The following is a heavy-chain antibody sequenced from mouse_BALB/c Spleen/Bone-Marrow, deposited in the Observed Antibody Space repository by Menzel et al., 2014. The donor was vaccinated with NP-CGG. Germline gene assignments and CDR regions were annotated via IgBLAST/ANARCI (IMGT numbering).Heavy chain of an antibody. J-gene: IGHJ1*01. CDR1: GFTFTDYY. Sequence: EVKLVESGGGLVQPGGSLRPSCATSGFTFTDYYMSWVRQPPGKALEWLGFIRNKANGYTTEYSASVKGRFTISRDNSQSILYLQMNTLRAEDSATYYCARDNYYGYHWYFDVWGAGTTVTVSS. D-gene: IGHD1-2*01. CDR3: ARDNYYGYHWYFDV. CDR2: IRNKANGYTT. V-gene: IGHV7-3*02.